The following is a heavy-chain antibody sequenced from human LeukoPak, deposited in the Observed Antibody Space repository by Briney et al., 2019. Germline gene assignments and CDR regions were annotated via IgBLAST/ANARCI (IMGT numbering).Heavy chain of an antibody. D-gene: IGHD2-2*02. CDR1: GFTLSAHW. V-gene: IGHV3-7*01. CDR3: ARSQLPPPQLYAVAFDI. CDR2: IKEDGSEK. Sequence: PGGSLRLSCAASGFTLSAHWMSWVRQAPGKGLEWVANIKEDGSEKYYVDSVKGRFTISRDNAKNSLYLQMNSLRAEDTAVYYCARSQLPPPQLYAVAFDIWGQGTMVTVSS. J-gene: IGHJ3*02.